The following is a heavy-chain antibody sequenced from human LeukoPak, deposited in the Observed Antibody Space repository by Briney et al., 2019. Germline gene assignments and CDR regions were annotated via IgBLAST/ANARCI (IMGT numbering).Heavy chain of an antibody. D-gene: IGHD3-22*01. J-gene: IGHJ4*02. V-gene: IGHV3-7*01. Sequence: GESLRLSCAVSGFTFSGFWMSWSRQAPGKGLEWVASINSDGSEGYYVDSVKGRFTISRDNAKNSLYLQMNSLRAEDTAVYYCARGAYYYEDWGQGTLVTVSS. CDR1: GFTFSGFW. CDR3: ARGAYYYED. CDR2: INSDGSEG.